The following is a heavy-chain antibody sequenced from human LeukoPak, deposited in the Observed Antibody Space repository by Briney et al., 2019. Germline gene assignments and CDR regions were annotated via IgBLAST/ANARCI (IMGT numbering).Heavy chain of an antibody. Sequence: GGSLRLSCAASRLTFSNYAMTWVRQAPGKGLEWASSITGSGAGTYYADSVKGRFSISRDNSQNTLFLHMNSLGADDTAVYFCSKDPNGDYVGAFDMWGPGTMVTVSS. CDR1: RLTFSNYA. J-gene: IGHJ3*02. D-gene: IGHD4-17*01. CDR3: SKDPNGDYVGAFDM. V-gene: IGHV3-23*01. CDR2: ITGSGAGT.